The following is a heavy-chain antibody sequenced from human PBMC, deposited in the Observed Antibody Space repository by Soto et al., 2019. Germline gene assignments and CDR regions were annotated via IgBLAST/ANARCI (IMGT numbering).Heavy chain of an antibody. CDR1: GFTFSSCA. CDR3: AEGSDSGYDHVHSCYYVDA. D-gene: IGHD5-12*01. J-gene: IGHJ6*03. V-gene: IGHV3-23*01. CDR2: ISGSGDNT. Sequence: DVQLLESGGGLVQPGGSLRLSCAASGFTFSSCAMSWVRQAPGKGLEWVSAISGSGDNTYYADSVKGRFTITRDNSKNTLYMEMNRPRCEDTAVYYRAEGSDSGYDHVHSCYYVDAVGIWTAVTVSS.